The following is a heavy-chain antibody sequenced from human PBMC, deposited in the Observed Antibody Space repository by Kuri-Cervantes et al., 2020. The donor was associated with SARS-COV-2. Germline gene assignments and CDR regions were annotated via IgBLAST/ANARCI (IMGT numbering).Heavy chain of an antibody. D-gene: IGHD6-13*01. CDR3: AKPQQLVQHRFPPKYYFDY. Sequence: LSLTCAASGFTFSSYAMHWVRQAPGKGLEWVAVISYDGSNKYYADSVKGRFTISRDNSKNTLYLQMNSLRAEDTAVYYCAKPQQLVQHRFPPKYYFDYWGQGTLVTVSS. CDR1: GFTFSSYA. CDR2: ISYDGSNK. J-gene: IGHJ4*02. V-gene: IGHV3-30-3*02.